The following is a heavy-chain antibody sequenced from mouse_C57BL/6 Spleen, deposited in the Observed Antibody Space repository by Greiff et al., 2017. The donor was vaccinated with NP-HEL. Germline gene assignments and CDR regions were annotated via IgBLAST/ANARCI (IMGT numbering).Heavy chain of an antibody. J-gene: IGHJ1*03. V-gene: IGHV5-16*01. Sequence: EVKLVESEGGLVQPGSSMKLSCTASGFTFSDYYMAWVRQVPEKGLEWVANINYDGSSTYYLDSLKSRFIISRDNAKNILYLQMSSLKSEDTATYCCARSRPYWYFDVWGTGTTVTVSS. CDR1: GFTFSDYY. CDR3: ARSRPYWYFDV. CDR2: INYDGSST.